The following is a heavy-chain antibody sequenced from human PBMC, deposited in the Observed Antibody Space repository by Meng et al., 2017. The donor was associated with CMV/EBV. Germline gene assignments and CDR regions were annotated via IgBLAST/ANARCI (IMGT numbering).Heavy chain of an antibody. CDR3: ARDNRRCGVDY. Sequence: QVTLEASGPGQVKPSQSLALTCTVSGGSISSGDYVWSWFRQPPEKVLEWLGYIYYSGSTYYNPTLKSRVTISVETSKNQFSLKLSSVTAADTAVYYCARDNRRCGVDYWGQGTLVTVSS. CDR1: GGSISSGDYV. V-gene: IGHV4-30-4*08. D-gene: IGHD3-3*01. J-gene: IGHJ4*02. CDR2: IYYSGST.